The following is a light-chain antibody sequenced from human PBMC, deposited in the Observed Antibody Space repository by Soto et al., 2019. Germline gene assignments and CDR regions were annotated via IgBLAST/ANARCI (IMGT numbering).Light chain of an antibody. CDR1: SSDIGAHYD. Sequence: QPVLTQPPSVSGAPGQRVTISCTGSSSDIGAHYDVHWYQQLPGTAPKLLIYGNNNRPSGVPDRFSGSKSGTSASLAITGLRAEDEADYYCAAWDDSLNAHYVFGTGTKVTVL. CDR3: AAWDDSLNAHYV. CDR2: GNN. J-gene: IGLJ1*01. V-gene: IGLV1-40*01.